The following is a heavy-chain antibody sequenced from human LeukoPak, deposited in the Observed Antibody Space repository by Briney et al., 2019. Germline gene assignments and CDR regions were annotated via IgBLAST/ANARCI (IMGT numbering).Heavy chain of an antibody. Sequence: SETLSLTCTVSGGSISSYYWSWIRQPPGKGLEWIGYIYYSGSTNYNPSLKSRVTISVDTSKNQFSLKLSSVTAADTAVYYCARVGATRDYYYYYGMDVWGQGTTVTVSS. CDR1: GGSISSYY. V-gene: IGHV4-59*08. J-gene: IGHJ6*02. CDR3: ARVGATRDYYYYYGMDV. D-gene: IGHD1-26*01. CDR2: IYYSGST.